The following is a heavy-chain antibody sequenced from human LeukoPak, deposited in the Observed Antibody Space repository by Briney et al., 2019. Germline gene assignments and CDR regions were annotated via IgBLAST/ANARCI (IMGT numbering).Heavy chain of an antibody. CDR3: ARDRELGY. Sequence: SETLSLTCTVSGGSMNNYYWTWIRQPPGKGLEWIGYIYYSGSTNYNPSLKSRVTISIDTSMSQFSLKLTSVTAADTAVYYCARDRELGYWGQGTLVTVSS. V-gene: IGHV4-59*01. CDR1: GGSMNNYY. CDR2: IYYSGST. D-gene: IGHD3-10*01. J-gene: IGHJ4*02.